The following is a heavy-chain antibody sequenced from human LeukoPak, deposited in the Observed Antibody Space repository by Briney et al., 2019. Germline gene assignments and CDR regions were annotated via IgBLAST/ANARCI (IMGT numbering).Heavy chain of an antibody. J-gene: IGHJ4*01. V-gene: IGHV4-59*01. Sequence: SETLSLTSTVSGGSISSYYWSWIRQPPGKGLEWIGYIYYSGSTNYNPSLKSRVTISVDTSKNQFSLKLSSVTAADPAVYYCARSGNYDILTGYYHRFYYWGQGTLVTVSS. CDR1: GGSISSYY. CDR2: IYYSGST. CDR3: ARSGNYDILTGYYHRFYY. D-gene: IGHD3-9*01.